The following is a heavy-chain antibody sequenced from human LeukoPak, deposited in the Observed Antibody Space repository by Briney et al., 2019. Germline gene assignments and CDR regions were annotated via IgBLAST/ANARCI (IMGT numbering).Heavy chain of an antibody. D-gene: IGHD2-2*01. CDR1: GGTFSSYA. CDR3: ARDVWEYQLLWYFDY. CDR2: IIPIFGTA. V-gene: IGHV1-69*13. J-gene: IGHJ4*02. Sequence: SVKVSCKASGGTFSSYAISWVRQPPGQGLEWMGGIIPIFGTANYAQKFQGRVTITADESTSTAYMELSSLRSEDTAVYYCARDVWEYQLLWYFDYWGQGTPVTVSS.